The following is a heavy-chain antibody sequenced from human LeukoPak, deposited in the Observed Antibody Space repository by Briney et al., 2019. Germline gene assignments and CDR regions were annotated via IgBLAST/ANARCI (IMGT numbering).Heavy chain of an antibody. V-gene: IGHV4-4*02. CDR1: GGSISSSNW. CDR3: ARNPGYSYGDHHDAFDI. Sequence: PSETLSLTCAVSGGSISSSNWWSWVRQPPGKGLEWIGEIYHSGSTNYNPSLKSRVTISVDTSKNQFSLKLSSVTAADTAVYYCARNPGYSYGDHHDAFDIWGQGTMVTVSS. CDR2: IYHSGST. D-gene: IGHD5-18*01. J-gene: IGHJ3*02.